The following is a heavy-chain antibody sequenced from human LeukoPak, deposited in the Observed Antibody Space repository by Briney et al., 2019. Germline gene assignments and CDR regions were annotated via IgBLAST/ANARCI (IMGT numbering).Heavy chain of an antibody. V-gene: IGHV3-23*01. Sequence: GGSLRLSCAASGFTFSSYAMNWVRQAPGKGLEWVSAISGSGDRRNYANSVKGRFTISRDISKNTPYLQMNSLRAEDTAVYYCARVTYGSGTYGAFDYWGQGTLVTVSS. J-gene: IGHJ4*02. CDR3: ARVTYGSGTYGAFDY. D-gene: IGHD3-10*01. CDR2: ISGSGDRR. CDR1: GFTFSSYA.